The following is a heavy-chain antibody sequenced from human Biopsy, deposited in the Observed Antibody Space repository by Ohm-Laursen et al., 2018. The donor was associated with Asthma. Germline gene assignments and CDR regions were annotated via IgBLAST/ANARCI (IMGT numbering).Heavy chain of an antibody. CDR2: INPNTGDT. J-gene: IGHJ2*01. Sequence: ASVKVSCKASGYTFTSYSIHWVRQAPGQGLEWMGRINPNTGDTQYAQKFQGRVTMTRDTSINTAYMDLSSLRSDDTAVYYCARVDSSDRSQWEPLHWSFDVWGRGTMVSVSS. CDR3: ARVDSSDRSQWEPLHWSFDV. CDR1: GYTFTSYS. D-gene: IGHD1-26*01. V-gene: IGHV1-2*06.